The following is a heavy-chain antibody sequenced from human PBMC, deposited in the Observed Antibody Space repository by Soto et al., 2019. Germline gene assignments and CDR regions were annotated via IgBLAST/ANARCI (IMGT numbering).Heavy chain of an antibody. CDR3: ASAESLGGSSFEFDP. Sequence: SVKVSCKASGGTFSSYAISWVRQAPGQGLEWMGGIIPIFGTANYAQKFQGRVTITADESTSTAYMGLSSLRSEDTAVYYCASAESLGGSSFEFDPWGQGTLVTVSS. D-gene: IGHD6-6*01. J-gene: IGHJ5*02. CDR2: IIPIFGTA. V-gene: IGHV1-69*13. CDR1: GGTFSSYA.